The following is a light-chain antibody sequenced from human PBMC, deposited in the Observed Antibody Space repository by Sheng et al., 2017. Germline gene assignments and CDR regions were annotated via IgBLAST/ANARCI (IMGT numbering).Light chain of an antibody. Sequence: IVMTQSPLSLSVTPGEPASISCRSSQSLLHSDGFNCLDWYLQKPGQSPQLLIELGSNRASGVPDRFSGSGSGTDFTLKISRVEAEDVGVYYCMQALQTPLTFGGGTKVEIK. J-gene: IGKJ4*01. CDR2: LGS. V-gene: IGKV2-28*01. CDR3: MQALQTPLT. CDR1: QSLLHSDGFNC.